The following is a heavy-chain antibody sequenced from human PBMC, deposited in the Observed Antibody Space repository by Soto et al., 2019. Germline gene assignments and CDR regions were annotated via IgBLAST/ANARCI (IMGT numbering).Heavy chain of an antibody. CDR3: AKNSENYGDSKSDY. J-gene: IGHJ4*02. Sequence: GSLRLSCAASGFTFSNYAMAWVRQAPGKGLEWVSSVSGSGGNTFYADSVKGRFTISRDNSKNTLYLRMNSLRAEDTAVYYCAKNSENYGDSKSDYCGQG. CDR1: GFTFSNYA. D-gene: IGHD4-17*01. V-gene: IGHV3-23*01. CDR2: VSGSGGNT.